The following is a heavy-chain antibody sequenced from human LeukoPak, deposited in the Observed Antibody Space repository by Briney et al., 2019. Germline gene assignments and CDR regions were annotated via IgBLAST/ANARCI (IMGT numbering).Heavy chain of an antibody. D-gene: IGHD2/OR15-2a*01. CDR3: ARSSSLIALSSYGMDV. V-gene: IGHV4-59*01. CDR1: GGSISSYY. CDR2: IYYSGST. J-gene: IGHJ6*02. Sequence: SETLSLTCTVSGGSISSYYWSWIRQPPGKGLEWIGYIYYSGSTNYNPSLKSRVTISVDTSKNQFSLKLSSVTAADTAVYYCARSSSLIALSSYGMDVWGQGTTVTVSS.